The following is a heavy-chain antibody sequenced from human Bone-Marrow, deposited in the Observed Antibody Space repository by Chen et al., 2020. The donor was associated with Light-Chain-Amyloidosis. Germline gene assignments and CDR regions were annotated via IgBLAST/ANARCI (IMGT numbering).Heavy chain of an antibody. J-gene: IGHJ3*02. CDR2: ISGSGGSR. Sequence: EVQLVESGGGLVQPGGSLRLSCAASGFSFSSYAMSWVRQAPGKGLEWVSGISGSGGSRYYGDSVKGRLTISRDNSKNTLYLQMNSLRAEDTAVYYCAKDISYDDILPDYPADAFDIWGQGTMVTVSS. D-gene: IGHD3-9*01. CDR1: GFSFSSYA. CDR3: AKDISYDDILPDYPADAFDI. V-gene: IGHV3-23*04.